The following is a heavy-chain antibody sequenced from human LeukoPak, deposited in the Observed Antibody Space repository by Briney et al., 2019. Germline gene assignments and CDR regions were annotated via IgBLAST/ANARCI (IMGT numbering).Heavy chain of an antibody. J-gene: IGHJ1*01. V-gene: IGHV3-23*01. CDR2: ISGSGGST. CDR1: GFTFTSYA. D-gene: IGHD2-8*01. CDR3: AKDLPNPGTSRHFQY. Sequence: GGSLRLSCAASGFTFTSYALSWVRQAPGKGLEWVSSISGSGGSTYYADSVKGRFTISRDNSKNTLYLQMNSLRAEDTAAYYCAKDLPNPGTSRHFQYWGQGTLVTVSS.